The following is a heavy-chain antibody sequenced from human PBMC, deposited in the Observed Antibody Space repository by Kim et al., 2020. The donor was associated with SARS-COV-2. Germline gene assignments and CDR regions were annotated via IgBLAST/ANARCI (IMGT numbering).Heavy chain of an antibody. D-gene: IGHD3-10*01. CDR3: ARDYGSGSYSYFFDY. CDR2: ISAYNGNT. Sequence: ASVKVSCKASGYTFTSYGVSWVRQAPGQGLEWMGWISAYNGNTNYAQKLQGRVTMTTDTSTSTAYMELRSLRSDDTAMYYCARDYGSGSYSYFFDYWGQGTLVTVSS. J-gene: IGHJ4*02. V-gene: IGHV1-18*01. CDR1: GYTFTSYG.